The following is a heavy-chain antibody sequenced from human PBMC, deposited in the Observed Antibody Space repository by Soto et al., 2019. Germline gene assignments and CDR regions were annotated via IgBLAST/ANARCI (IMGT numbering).Heavy chain of an antibody. CDR3: AIDVTFGGVADY. CDR2: ISRSSSTI. D-gene: IGHD3-16*01. CDR1: GFTFSSYS. Sequence: EVQLVESGGGLVQPGGSLRLSCAASGFTFSSYSMNWVRQAPGKGLEWVSYISRSSSTIYYTDSVKGRFTISRDNAKNSLYLQMNSLRAEDTAVYYCAIDVTFGGVADYWGQGPLVTVSS. V-gene: IGHV3-48*01. J-gene: IGHJ4*02.